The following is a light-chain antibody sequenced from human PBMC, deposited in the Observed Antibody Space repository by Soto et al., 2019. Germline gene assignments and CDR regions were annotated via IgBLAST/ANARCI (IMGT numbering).Light chain of an antibody. Sequence: EIVFTQSPSTLSLSPLERSTLSFMASQSVSSYLAWYQQKPGQAPRLLIYDASNRATGIPARFSGSGSGTDFTLTISSLEPEDFAVYYCQQRSNWPWTFGQGTKVDIK. CDR3: QQRSNWPWT. V-gene: IGKV3-11*01. J-gene: IGKJ1*01. CDR2: DAS. CDR1: QSVSSY.